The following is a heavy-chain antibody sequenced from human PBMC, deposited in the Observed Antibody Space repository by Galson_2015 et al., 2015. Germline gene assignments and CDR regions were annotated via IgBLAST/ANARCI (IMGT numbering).Heavy chain of an antibody. J-gene: IGHJ4*02. V-gene: IGHV3-30*04. CDR3: ARAHNQGAAMYYYFDS. D-gene: IGHD2-2*01. CDR1: GFTFSDYT. Sequence: SLRLSCAASGFTFSDYTMHWVRQAPGKGLEWVAVISYDGRHQDHADSVKGRFTISRDNSKSTLSLQMNSLRAEDTAVYYCARAHNQGAAMYYYFDSWGQGTLVTVSS. CDR2: ISYDGRHQ.